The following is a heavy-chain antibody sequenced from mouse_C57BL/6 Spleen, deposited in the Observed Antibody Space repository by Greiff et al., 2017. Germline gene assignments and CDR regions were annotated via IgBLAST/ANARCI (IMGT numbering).Heavy chain of an antibody. V-gene: IGHV2-5*01. CDR2: IWRGGST. CDR1: GFSLTSYG. CDR3: AKIGYYEPYYAMDY. D-gene: IGHD2-3*01. J-gene: IGHJ4*01. Sequence: VHLVESGPGLVQPSQSLSITCTVSGFSLTSYGVHWVRQSPGKGLEWLGVIWRGGSTDYNAAFMSRLSITKDNSKSQVFFKMNSLQADDTAIYYRAKIGYYEPYYAMDYWGQGTSVTVSS.